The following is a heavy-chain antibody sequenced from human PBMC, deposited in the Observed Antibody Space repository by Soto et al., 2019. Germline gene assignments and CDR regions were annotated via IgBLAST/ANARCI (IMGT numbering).Heavy chain of an antibody. D-gene: IGHD2-2*01. Sequence: QVQLVESGGGVVQPGRSLRLSCAASGFTFSSYGMHWVRQAPGKGLEWVAVIWYDGSNKYYADSVKGRFTISRDNSKNTLYLQMNSLRAEDTAVYYCARGKSYCSGTSCLNWFDPWGQGTLVTVSS. CDR1: GFTFSSYG. V-gene: IGHV3-33*01. J-gene: IGHJ5*02. CDR2: IWYDGSNK. CDR3: ARGKSYCSGTSCLNWFDP.